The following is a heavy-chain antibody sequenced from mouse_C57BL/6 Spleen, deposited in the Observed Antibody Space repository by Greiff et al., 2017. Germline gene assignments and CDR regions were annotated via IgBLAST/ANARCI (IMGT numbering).Heavy chain of an antibody. CDR3: THYGSSYRYFDV. V-gene: IGHV14-1*01. J-gene: IGHJ1*03. CDR1: GFNIKDYY. CDR2: IDPEDGGT. D-gene: IGHD1-1*01. Sequence: EVQLQQSGAELVRPGASVKLSCTASGFNIKDYYMHWVKQRPEQGLEWIGRIDPEDGGTEYAPKFQGKATMTADTSSNTAYLQLSSLTSEDTAVYYCTHYGSSYRYFDVWGTGTTVTVSS.